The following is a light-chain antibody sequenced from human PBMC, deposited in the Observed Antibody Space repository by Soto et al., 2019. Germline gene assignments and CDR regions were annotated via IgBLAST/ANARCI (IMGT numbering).Light chain of an antibody. CDR2: GIS. Sequence: DIQMTQSPSSLSASVGDRVSITCRASQSITTYLNWYQQKPGKAPKVLIYGISSLQSGVPSRFSGSGSETDFTLTISSLQAEDFATYYCQQSYSIPITFGQGTRLQIK. CDR3: QQSYSIPIT. J-gene: IGKJ5*01. V-gene: IGKV1-39*01. CDR1: QSITTY.